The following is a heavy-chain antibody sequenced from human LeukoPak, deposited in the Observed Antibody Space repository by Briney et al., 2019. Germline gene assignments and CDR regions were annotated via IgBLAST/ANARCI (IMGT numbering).Heavy chain of an antibody. V-gene: IGHV3-30-3*01. Sequence: GRSLRLSCAASGFTFSSYAMHWVRQAPGKGLEWVAVISYDGSNKYYADSVKGRFTISRDNSKNTLYLQMNSLRAEDTAVYYCAREGCSGGSCYPDWGQGTLVTVSS. CDR2: ISYDGSNK. D-gene: IGHD2-15*01. J-gene: IGHJ4*02. CDR3: AREGCSGGSCYPD. CDR1: GFTFSSYA.